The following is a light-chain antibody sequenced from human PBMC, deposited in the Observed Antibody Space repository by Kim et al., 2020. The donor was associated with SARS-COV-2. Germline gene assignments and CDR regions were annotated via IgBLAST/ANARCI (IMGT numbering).Light chain of an antibody. CDR1: RGIGSY. V-gene: IGKV1-8*01. Sequence: SAAAGYRVATAGRTSRGIGSYFAWYQQEPGKASSLLIYAASTLQSGVPSRFGGSGSGPDFTLAICCLQSGDFTTYYCRRYYSYPPSFGQGTRLEI. CDR2: AAS. J-gene: IGKJ2*01. CDR3: RRYYSYPPS.